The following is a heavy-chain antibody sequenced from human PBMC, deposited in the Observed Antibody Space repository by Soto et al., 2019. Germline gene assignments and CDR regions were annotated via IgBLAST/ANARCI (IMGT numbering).Heavy chain of an antibody. CDR3: ARDGPRITIFGVVINNWFDP. V-gene: IGHV3-48*02. Sequence: PGGSLRLSCAASGFTFSSYSMNWVRQAPGKGLEWVSYISSSSSTIYYADSVKGRFTISRDNAKNSLYLQMNSLRDEDTAVYYCARDGPRITIFGVVINNWFDPWGQGTLVTVYS. CDR1: GFTFSSYS. D-gene: IGHD3-3*01. CDR2: ISSSSSTI. J-gene: IGHJ5*02.